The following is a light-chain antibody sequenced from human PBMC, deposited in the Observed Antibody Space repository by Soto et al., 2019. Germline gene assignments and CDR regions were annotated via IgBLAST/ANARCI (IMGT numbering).Light chain of an antibody. CDR3: SSYTSSSTLVL. V-gene: IGLV2-14*01. CDR1: SSDVGGYNY. CDR2: DVS. Sequence: QSALTQPASVSGSPGQSITISCTGTSSDVGGYNYVSWYQQHPGKAPKLMIYDVSNRPSGVSNRFSGSKSGNTASLTISGLQAEDEADYYCSSYTSSSTLVLFGGGTKLTFL. J-gene: IGLJ3*02.